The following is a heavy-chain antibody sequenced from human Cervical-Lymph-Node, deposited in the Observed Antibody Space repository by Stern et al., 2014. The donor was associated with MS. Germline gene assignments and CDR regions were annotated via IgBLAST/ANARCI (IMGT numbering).Heavy chain of an antibody. V-gene: IGHV4-59*01. CDR3: ARDRTAAAGTDYYGMDV. CDR1: GGSISSYY. CDR2: IYYSGST. J-gene: IGHJ6*02. D-gene: IGHD6-13*01. Sequence: QLQLQESGPGLVKPSETLSLTCTVSGGSISSYYWSWIRQPPGKGLEWIGYIYYSGSTNYNPSLKSRVTISVDTSKNQFSLKLSSVTAADTAVYYCARDRTAAAGTDYYGMDVWGQGTTVTVSS.